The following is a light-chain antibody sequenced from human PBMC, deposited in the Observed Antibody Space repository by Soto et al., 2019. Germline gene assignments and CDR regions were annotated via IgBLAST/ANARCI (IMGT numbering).Light chain of an antibody. CDR2: DTN. Sequence: QSVLTQPPSVSAAPGQKVTITCSGSSSSIGNNYVSWYQHLPGTAPKLLIYDTNKRPSGIPDRFSGTKAGTSATLGITGLQTGDEADYYCATWDSSLIAGVFGGGTKLTVL. V-gene: IGLV1-51*01. CDR3: ATWDSSLIAGV. CDR1: SSSIGNNY. J-gene: IGLJ2*01.